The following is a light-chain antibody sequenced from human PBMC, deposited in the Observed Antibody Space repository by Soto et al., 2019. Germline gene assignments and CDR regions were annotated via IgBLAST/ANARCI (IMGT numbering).Light chain of an antibody. J-gene: IGKJ4*01. CDR1: QSIVNY. V-gene: IGKV1-39*01. Sequence: DIQMTQSPSSLSASVGERATITCRASQSIVNYLNWYQQKPGKAPRLLIYAASSLQSGVPSRISGSGSGTDFNLTISSLQPEDFATYYCQQSYSSPLTFGGGTKVDIK. CDR3: QQSYSSPLT. CDR2: AAS.